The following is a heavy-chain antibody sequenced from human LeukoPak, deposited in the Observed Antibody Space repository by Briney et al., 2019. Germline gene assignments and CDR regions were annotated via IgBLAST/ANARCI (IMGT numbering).Heavy chain of an antibody. CDR3: GKDRLLGDSYYDNSGYGLDY. CDR2: ISYDGSNK. J-gene: IGHJ4*02. Sequence: GGSQRLSCAASGFTFSSYGMHWVRQAPGKGLEWVAVISYDGSNKLYADSVKGRFTISRDNSKNTVYLQMNSLRTEDTAVYYCGKDRLLGDSYYDNSGYGLDYWGQGTLVIVSS. D-gene: IGHD3-22*01. V-gene: IGHV3-30*18. CDR1: GFTFSSYG.